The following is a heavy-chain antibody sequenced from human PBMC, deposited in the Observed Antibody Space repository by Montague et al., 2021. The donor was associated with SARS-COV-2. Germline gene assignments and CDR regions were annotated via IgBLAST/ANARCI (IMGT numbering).Heavy chain of an antibody. D-gene: IGHD1-26*01. Sequence: SETLSLTCAVSGDSIMTTNWWSWVRQAPGKGLEWIGEIYKSGSTNYNSSLKSRATISLDTSKTQFSLKLTSVTTSDTALYYCARDLGWGRWYIDVWGRGTLVTVSS. V-gene: IGHV4-4*02. CDR2: IYKSGST. J-gene: IGHJ2*01. CDR3: ARDLGWGRWYIDV. CDR1: GDSIMTTNW.